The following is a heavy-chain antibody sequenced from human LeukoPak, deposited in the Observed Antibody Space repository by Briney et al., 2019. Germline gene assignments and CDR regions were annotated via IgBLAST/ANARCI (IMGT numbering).Heavy chain of an antibody. D-gene: IGHD6-13*01. V-gene: IGHV1-2*02. Sequence: ASVKVSCKASGYTFTDYFMHWVRQAPGQGLEWMGWINPNSGGTNYAQKFQGRVTMTRDTSISTAYMELSRLRSDDTAVYYCARARSGIAAAGTFDYWGQGTLVTVSS. CDR2: INPNSGGT. J-gene: IGHJ4*02. CDR1: GYTFTDYF. CDR3: ARARSGIAAAGTFDY.